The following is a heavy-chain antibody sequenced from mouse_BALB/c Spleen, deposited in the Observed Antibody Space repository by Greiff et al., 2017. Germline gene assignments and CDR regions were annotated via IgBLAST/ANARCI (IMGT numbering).Heavy chain of an antibody. CDR1: GFTFSSFG. J-gene: IGHJ3*01. D-gene: IGHD2-4*01. CDR2: ISSGSSTI. CDR3: AKASYDYDGAWFAY. V-gene: IGHV5-17*02. Sequence: EVQLQESGGGLVQPGGSRKLSCAASGFTFSSFGMHWVRQAPEKGLEWVAYISSGSSTIYYADTVKGRFTISRDNPKNTLFLQMTSLRSEDTAMYYCAKASYDYDGAWFAYWGQGTLVTVSA.